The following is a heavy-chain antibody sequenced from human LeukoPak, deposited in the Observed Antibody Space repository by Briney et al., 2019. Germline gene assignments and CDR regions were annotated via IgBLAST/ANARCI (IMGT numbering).Heavy chain of an antibody. V-gene: IGHV4-59*01. J-gene: IGHJ2*01. CDR1: GGSISSYY. CDR2: IYYSGST. D-gene: IGHD4-17*01. Sequence: SETLSLTCTVSGGSISSYYWSWIRQPPGKGLEWIGYIYYSGSTNYNPSLMSRVTISVDTSKNQFSLKLSSVTAADTAVYYCARDDYGDYAGNWYFDLWGRGTLVTVSS. CDR3: ARDDYGDYAGNWYFDL.